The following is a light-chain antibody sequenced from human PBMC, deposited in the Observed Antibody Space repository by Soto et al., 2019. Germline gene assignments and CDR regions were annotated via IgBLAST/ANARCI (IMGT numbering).Light chain of an antibody. CDR3: CSYAVCYTLL. CDR2: DVS. CDR1: SSDVGGYKY. Sequence: QSDLTQPRSVSGSHGHSVTISCTGTSSDVGGYKYVSWYQQHPGKVPNLIIYDVSERPSGVPERFSGSKSGNTASLSIYGLQAEDEADYYCCSYAVCYTLLFGGGTKLTVL. J-gene: IGLJ2*01. V-gene: IGLV2-11*01.